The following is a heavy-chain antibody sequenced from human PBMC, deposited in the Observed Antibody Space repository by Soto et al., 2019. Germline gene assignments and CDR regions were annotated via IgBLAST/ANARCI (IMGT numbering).Heavy chain of an antibody. CDR1: GYTFTSYG. CDR2: ISAYNGNT. J-gene: IGHJ4*02. D-gene: IGHD6-13*01. Sequence: QVQLVQSGAEVKKPGASVRVSCKASGYTFTSYGISWVRQAPGQGLEWMGWISAYNGNTNYAQSLQGRVTMTTDTSTTTPYMELRSLKSDDTAVYYCARVSPSSRAAEPWGQGTLVTVS. V-gene: IGHV1-18*01. CDR3: ARVSPSSRAAEP.